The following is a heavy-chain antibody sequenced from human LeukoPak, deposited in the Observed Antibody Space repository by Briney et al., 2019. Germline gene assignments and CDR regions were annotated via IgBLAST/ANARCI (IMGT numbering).Heavy chain of an antibody. Sequence: GGSLRLSCAASGFTFSSYGMHWVRQAPGKGLEGVAFIRYDGSNKYYADSVKGRFTISRDNSKNTLYLQMNSLRAEDTAVYYCAKDLTIFGLVTHLFDYWGQGTLVTVSS. CDR2: IRYDGSNK. J-gene: IGHJ4*02. CDR1: GFTFSSYG. CDR3: AKDLTIFGLVTHLFDY. V-gene: IGHV3-30*02. D-gene: IGHD3/OR15-3a*01.